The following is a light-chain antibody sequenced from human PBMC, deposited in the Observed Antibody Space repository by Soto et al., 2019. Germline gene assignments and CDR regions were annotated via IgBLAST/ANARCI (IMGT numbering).Light chain of an antibody. Sequence: QLVLTQSPSASASLGASVKLTCTLSSGHSRYAIAWHQLLPEKGPRFLMKLTSDGSHSKGDGIPDRFSGSSSGAERYLTISSLQSEDEADYYCQTWGTGINWVFGGGTKLTVL. CDR3: QTWGTGINWV. J-gene: IGLJ3*02. V-gene: IGLV4-69*01. CDR2: LTSDGSH. CDR1: SGHSRYA.